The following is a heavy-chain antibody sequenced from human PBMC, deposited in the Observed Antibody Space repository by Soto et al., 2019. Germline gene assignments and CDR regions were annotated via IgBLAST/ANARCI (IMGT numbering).Heavy chain of an antibody. J-gene: IGHJ3*01. CDR1: GYTFINYG. CDR3: ARWSAIVGGAEALDV. V-gene: IGHV1-18*01. Sequence: QVQLVQSGAEVKKPGASVRVSCKTSGYTFINYGITWVRQAPGQGREWMGWLSAYNGDTSSSEKLQDRFTTTTDTSTNTVYMDLRSLTSADTAVYYCARWSAIVGGAEALDVWGQGTMVIVSS. CDR2: LSAYNGDT. D-gene: IGHD1-26*01.